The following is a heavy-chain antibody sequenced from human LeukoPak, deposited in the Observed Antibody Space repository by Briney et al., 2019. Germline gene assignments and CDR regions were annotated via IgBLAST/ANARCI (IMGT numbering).Heavy chain of an antibody. Sequence: ASVKVSCKASGYTFTAYYMHWVRQAPGQGLEWMGWINPNSGGTNYAQKFQGRVTMTRDTSISTAYMELSRLRSDDTAVYYCARVEQQLVLPIDYWGQGTLVTVSS. D-gene: IGHD6-13*01. CDR1: GYTFTAYY. CDR3: ARVEQQLVLPIDY. CDR2: INPNSGGT. J-gene: IGHJ4*02. V-gene: IGHV1-2*02.